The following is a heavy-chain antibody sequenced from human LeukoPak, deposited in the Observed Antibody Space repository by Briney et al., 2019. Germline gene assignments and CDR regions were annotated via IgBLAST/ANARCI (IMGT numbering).Heavy chain of an antibody. J-gene: IGHJ4*02. V-gene: IGHV3-11*01. D-gene: IGHD5-12*01. CDR2: ISSSGSTI. CDR3: AREGSGATKNFDY. Sequence: SYISSSGSTIYYADSVKGRFTISRDNAKNSLYLQMNSLRAEDTAVYYCAREGSGATKNFDYWGQGTLVTVSS.